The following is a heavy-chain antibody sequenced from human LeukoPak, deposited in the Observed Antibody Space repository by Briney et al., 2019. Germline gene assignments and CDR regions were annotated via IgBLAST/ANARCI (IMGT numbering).Heavy chain of an antibody. CDR3: ARDQTIFGSGGNYYYYMDV. J-gene: IGHJ6*03. V-gene: IGHV4-61*01. D-gene: IGHD3-3*01. CDR2: VYYSGST. CDR1: GGSISSSSYY. Sequence: KPSETLSLTCTVSGGSISSSSYYWSWIRQPPGKGLEWIGYVYYSGSTNYNPSLKSRVTISVDTSKNQFSLKLSSVTAADTAVYYCARDQTIFGSGGNYYYYMDVWGKGTTVTVSS.